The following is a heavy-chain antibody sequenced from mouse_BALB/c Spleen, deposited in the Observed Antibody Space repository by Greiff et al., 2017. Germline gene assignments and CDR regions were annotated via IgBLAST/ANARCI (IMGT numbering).Heavy chain of an antibody. CDR1: GFTFSSYA. CDR3: ARGGGTFYWYFDV. CDR2: ISSGGST. V-gene: IGHV5-6-5*01. Sequence: EVQLVESGGGLVKPGGSLKLSCAASGFTFSSYAMSWVRQTPEKRLEWVASISSGGSTYYPDSVKGRFTISRDNARNILYLQMSSLRSEDTAMYYCARGGGTFYWYFDVWGAGTTVTVSS. D-gene: IGHD2-14*01. J-gene: IGHJ1*01.